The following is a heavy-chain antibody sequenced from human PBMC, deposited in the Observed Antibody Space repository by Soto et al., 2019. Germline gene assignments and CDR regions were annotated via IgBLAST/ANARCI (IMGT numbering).Heavy chain of an antibody. CDR3: KRDALKYSENYLGWLDP. V-gene: IGHV3-53*01. D-gene: IGHD1-26*01. CDR2: IHSGGST. Sequence: GGSMRLSCAASGLTVSDNYMIWFRQAQGKGLEWVSVIHSGGSTYYADSVRGRFTISRDNFRNTLNLQMDSLRVEDTGVYYCKRDALKYSENYLGWLDPWGQGTLVTVPS. CDR1: GLTVSDNY. J-gene: IGHJ5*02.